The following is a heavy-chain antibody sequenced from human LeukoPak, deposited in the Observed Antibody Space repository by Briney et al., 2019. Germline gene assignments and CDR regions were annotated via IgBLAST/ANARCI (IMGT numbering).Heavy chain of an antibody. CDR1: GGSFSGYY. J-gene: IGHJ4*02. D-gene: IGHD5-18*01. CDR2: IYHSGST. V-gene: IGHV4-30-2*01. Sequence: SETLSLTCAVYGGSFSGYYWSWIRQPPGKGLEWIGYIYHSGSTYYNPSLKSRVTISVDRSKNQFSLKLSSVTAADTAVYYCARVELGYSYGAYFDYWGQGTLVTVSS. CDR3: ARVELGYSYGAYFDY.